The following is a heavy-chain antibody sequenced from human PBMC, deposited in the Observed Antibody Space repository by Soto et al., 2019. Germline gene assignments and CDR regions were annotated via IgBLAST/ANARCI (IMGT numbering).Heavy chain of an antibody. CDR1: GGTFSSYA. Sequence: QVQLVQSGAEVKKPGSSVKVSCKASGGTFSSYAISWVRQAPGQGLEWMGGIIPIFGTANYAQKFQGRVTITADEPTSTAYMELSSLRSEDTAVYYCARSGYCSGGSCYYYGMDVWGQGTTVTVSS. J-gene: IGHJ6*02. CDR3: ARSGYCSGGSCYYYGMDV. V-gene: IGHV1-69*01. CDR2: IIPIFGTA. D-gene: IGHD2-15*01.